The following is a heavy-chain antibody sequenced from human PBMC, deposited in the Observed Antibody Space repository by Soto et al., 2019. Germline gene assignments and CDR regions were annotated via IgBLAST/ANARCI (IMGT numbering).Heavy chain of an antibody. J-gene: IGHJ3*02. CDR2: IYYSGST. D-gene: IGHD2-21*01. V-gene: IGHV4-31*03. CDR1: GGSISSGGYY. CDR3: ARAQGVSDAFDI. Sequence: QVQLQESGPGLVKPSQTLSLTCTVSGGSISSGGYYWSWIRQHPGKGLEWLGYIYYSGSTYYNPSLKSRVTIPVDTSKNQCSLKLSSVTAADTAVYYCARAQGVSDAFDIWGQGTMVTVSS.